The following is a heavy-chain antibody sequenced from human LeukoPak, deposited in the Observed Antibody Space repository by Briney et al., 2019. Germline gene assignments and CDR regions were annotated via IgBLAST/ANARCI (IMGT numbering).Heavy chain of an antibody. CDR2: IIPIFGTA. V-gene: IGHV1-69*01. J-gene: IGHJ6*04. CDR1: GGTFSSYA. Sequence: PVASVKLSCKASGGTFSSYAISWVRQAPGQGLEWMGGIIPIFGTANYAQKFQGRVTITADESTSTAYMELSSLRSEDTAVYYCARVRIPVVVVAATSQNYYYYGMDVWGKGTTVTVSS. D-gene: IGHD2-15*01. CDR3: ARVRIPVVVVAATSQNYYYYGMDV.